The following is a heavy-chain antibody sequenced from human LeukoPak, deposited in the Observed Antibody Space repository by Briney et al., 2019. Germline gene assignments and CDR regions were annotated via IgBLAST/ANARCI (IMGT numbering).Heavy chain of an antibody. Sequence: PSETLSLTCTVSGGSISSTSYYWGWIRQPPGKGLEWIGSIYYSGSTYYNPSLKSRVTISVDTSKNQFSLKLSSVTAADTAVYYCARVGRHIAAAGYFDYWGQGTLVTVSS. D-gene: IGHD6-13*01. V-gene: IGHV4-39*07. J-gene: IGHJ4*02. CDR1: GGSISSTSYY. CDR3: ARVGRHIAAAGYFDY. CDR2: IYYSGST.